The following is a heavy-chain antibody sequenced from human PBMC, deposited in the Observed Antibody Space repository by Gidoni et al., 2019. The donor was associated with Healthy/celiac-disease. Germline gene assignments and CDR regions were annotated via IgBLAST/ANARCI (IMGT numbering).Heavy chain of an antibody. CDR2: ISDYNGNK. D-gene: IGHD4-17*01. V-gene: IGHV1-18*01. Sequence: QVQLVPSGAEVKKPGASVKVSCKASGYTFTSYGISWVRQAPGQGLEWMGWISDYNGNKNYAQKLQGRVTMTTDTSTSTAYMELRSLRSDDTALYYCARWTSNQRSLTLFDYWGQGTLVTVSS. J-gene: IGHJ4*02. CDR1: GYTFTSYG. CDR3: ARWTSNQRSLTLFDY.